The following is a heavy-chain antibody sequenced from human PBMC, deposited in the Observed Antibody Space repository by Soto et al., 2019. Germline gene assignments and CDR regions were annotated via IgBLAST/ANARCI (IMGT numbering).Heavy chain of an antibody. J-gene: IGHJ1*01. CDR1: GYTLTELS. CDR3: ASGQLVLLGYFQH. Sequence: ASVKVSCKVSGYTLTELSMHWVRQAPGKGLEWMGGVDPEDGETIYAQKFQGRVTMTEDTSTDTAYMELSSLRSGDTAVYYCASGQLVLLGYFQHWGQGTLVTVSS. V-gene: IGHV1-24*01. CDR2: VDPEDGET. D-gene: IGHD6-6*01.